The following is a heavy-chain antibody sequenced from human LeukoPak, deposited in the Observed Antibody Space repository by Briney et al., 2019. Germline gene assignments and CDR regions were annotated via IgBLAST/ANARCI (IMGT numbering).Heavy chain of an antibody. J-gene: IGHJ5*02. CDR3: ARGSTASFDP. V-gene: IGHV3-23*01. CDR2: ISGSGGNT. D-gene: IGHD2-2*01. Sequence: GGSLRLSCAASGFTFSSSAMSWVRQAPGKGLEWVSAISGSGGNTYYADSVKGRFTISRDNAKNTLYLQMNSLRAEDTAVYYCARGSTASFDPWGQGTLVTVSS. CDR1: GFTFSSSA.